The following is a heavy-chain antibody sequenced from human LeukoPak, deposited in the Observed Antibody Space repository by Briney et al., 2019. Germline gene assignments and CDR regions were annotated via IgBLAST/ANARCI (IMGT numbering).Heavy chain of an antibody. CDR1: GFTFSSYW. V-gene: IGHV3-7*01. CDR2: IKQDGSEK. D-gene: IGHD5-18*01. Sequence: AGGSLRLSCAASGFTFSSYWMSWVRQAPGKGLEWVANIKQDGSEKYYVDSVKGRFTISRDNAKNSLYLQMNSLRAEDTAVYYCARDQRMPGGTAYDAFDIWGQGTMVTVSS. CDR3: ARDQRMPGGTAYDAFDI. J-gene: IGHJ3*02.